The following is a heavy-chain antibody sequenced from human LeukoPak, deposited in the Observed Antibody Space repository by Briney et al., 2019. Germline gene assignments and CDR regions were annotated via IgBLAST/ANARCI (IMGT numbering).Heavy chain of an antibody. Sequence: SETLSLTCTVSGFSISSYYWSWFRQPPGKGLEWVAYIYTSGSTNYNPSLKSRVTISVDTSKNQFSLKLSSVTAADTAVYYCARSGQLPPDYYYMDVWGKGTTVTVSS. CDR3: ARSGQLPPDYYYMDV. V-gene: IGHV4-4*09. D-gene: IGHD2-2*01. CDR2: IYTSGST. J-gene: IGHJ6*03. CDR1: GFSISSYY.